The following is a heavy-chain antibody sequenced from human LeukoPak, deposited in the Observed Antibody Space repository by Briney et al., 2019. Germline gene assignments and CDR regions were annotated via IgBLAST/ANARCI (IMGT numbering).Heavy chain of an antibody. CDR3: ATAPHGAPDYIDV. J-gene: IGHJ6*03. Sequence: RGSLRLSCAASGFTLSTYSLSWARQAPGEGRGWVSYISLTGTIHYAESVKGRFTISRDNGRSSLSLQMNRLRAGDTGVYFCATAPHGAPDYIDVWGRGTTVTVSS. CDR1: GFTLSTYS. CDR2: ISLTGTI. D-gene: IGHD3-16*01. V-gene: IGHV3-48*01.